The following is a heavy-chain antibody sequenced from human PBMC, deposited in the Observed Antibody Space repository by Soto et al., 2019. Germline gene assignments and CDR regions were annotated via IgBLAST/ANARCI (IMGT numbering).Heavy chain of an antibody. Sequence: QEQLVQSGAEVKKPGSSVKVSCQASGGTFNNFAFTWVRQAPGQGLEWLGGIMPVFHTTNIAQTFQDRITVTADDFTTTVYIEMTSLRYDDTAVYYCATATISPVSATLYHYGMDVWGQGTTVTVSS. J-gene: IGHJ6*02. CDR3: ATATISPVSATLYHYGMDV. CDR1: GGTFNNFA. D-gene: IGHD6-25*01. V-gene: IGHV1-69*01. CDR2: IMPVFHTT.